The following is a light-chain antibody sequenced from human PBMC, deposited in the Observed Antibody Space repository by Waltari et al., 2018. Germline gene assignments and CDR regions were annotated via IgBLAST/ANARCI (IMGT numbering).Light chain of an antibody. Sequence: QSALTQPPSASGPAAQSVTISRTGTKRDGRRYKHVTWYQQLPGEAPKLIICDVNRRSSGIPERFSGSKSGNTASLTVSGLQSEDEATYYCASYAGYNNLDVLFGGGTKLTVL. CDR3: ASYAGYNNLDVL. J-gene: IGLJ2*01. V-gene: IGLV2-8*01. CDR1: KRDGRRYKH. CDR2: DVN.